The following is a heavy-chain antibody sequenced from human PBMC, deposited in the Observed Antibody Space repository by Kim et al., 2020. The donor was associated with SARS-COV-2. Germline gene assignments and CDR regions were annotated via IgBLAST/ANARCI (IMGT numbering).Heavy chain of an antibody. CDR3: ARQRVATYPPSTYLDF. D-gene: IGHD5-12*01. Sequence: SETLSLSCTVSDASMSGYYWSWVRQSPGKGLEWIGYIHSSGTTTYNPSLKSRITMSIDTSKDQFSLEMNSVSATDTAVYYCARQRVATYPPSTYLDFWGQRTLVTVSS. J-gene: IGHJ4*02. CDR2: IHSSGTT. CDR1: DASMSGYY. V-gene: IGHV4-59*08.